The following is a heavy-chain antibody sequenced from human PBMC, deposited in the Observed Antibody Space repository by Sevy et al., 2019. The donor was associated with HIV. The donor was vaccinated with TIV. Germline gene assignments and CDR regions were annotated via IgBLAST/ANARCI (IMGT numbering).Heavy chain of an antibody. CDR1: GGSITSLY. CDR3: AGENAWGRGYS. J-gene: IGHJ4*02. D-gene: IGHD1-26*01. V-gene: IGHV4-59*08. Sequence: SETLSLTCTVSGGSITSLYWNWIRQPPGKGLEWIANIHYNGPINYNPSLKSRVTLSLDTSKNQFSLRLSSVTAADTAMYYCAGENAWGRGYSWGQGTLVTVSS. CDR2: IHYNGPI.